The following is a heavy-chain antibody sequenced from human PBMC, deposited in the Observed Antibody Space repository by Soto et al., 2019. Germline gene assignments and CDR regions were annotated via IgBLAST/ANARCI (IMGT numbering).Heavy chain of an antibody. CDR3: ARDQSNYDFWSGYPGPRAEYFQH. CDR1: GYTFTSYY. Sequence: ASVKVSCKASGYTFTSYYMHWVRQAPGQGLEWMGIINPSGGSTSYAQKFQGRVTMTRDTSTSTVYMELSSLRSEDTAVYYCARDQSNYDFWSGYPGPRAEYFQHWGQGTLVTVSS. D-gene: IGHD3-3*01. CDR2: INPSGGST. J-gene: IGHJ1*01. V-gene: IGHV1-46*03.